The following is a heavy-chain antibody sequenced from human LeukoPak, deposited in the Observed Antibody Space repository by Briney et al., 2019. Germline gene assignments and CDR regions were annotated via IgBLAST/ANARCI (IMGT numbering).Heavy chain of an antibody. J-gene: IGHJ4*02. CDR3: ATLDDILTGAGAYYSDY. Sequence: ASLRVSCKVSGYTFTDYYMHWVPQAPGKGLEWMGLVDPEDGETIYAEKFQGRVTITADTSTDTAYMELSSLRSEDTAVYYCATLDDILTGAGAYYSDYWGQGTLVTVSS. D-gene: IGHD3-9*01. V-gene: IGHV1-69-2*01. CDR1: GYTFTDYY. CDR2: VDPEDGET.